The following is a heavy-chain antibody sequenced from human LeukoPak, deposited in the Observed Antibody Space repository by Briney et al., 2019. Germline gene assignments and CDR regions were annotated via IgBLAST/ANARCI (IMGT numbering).Heavy chain of an antibody. CDR3: ARGVVVRSPQCPAAINLSSCYYHYMDV. CDR1: GGTFSSYA. CDR2: IIPIFGTA. Sequence: SVKVSCKASGGTFSSYAISWVRQAPGQGLEWMGGIIPIFGTANYAQKFQGRVTITTDESTSTAYMELSSLRSEDTAVYYCARGVVVRSPQCPAAINLSSCYYHYMDVWGKGTTVTVSS. D-gene: IGHD2-2*02. V-gene: IGHV1-69*05. J-gene: IGHJ6*03.